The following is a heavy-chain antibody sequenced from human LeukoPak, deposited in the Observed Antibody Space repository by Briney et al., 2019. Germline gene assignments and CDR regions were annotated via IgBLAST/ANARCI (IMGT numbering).Heavy chain of an antibody. J-gene: IGHJ4*02. CDR2: IYTSGST. V-gene: IGHV4-4*07. CDR1: GGSISSYY. CDR3: ARRSDSGSDDGEDYFDY. D-gene: IGHD1-26*01. Sequence: SETLSLTCTVSGGSISSYYWSWIRQPAGKGLEWIGRIYTSGSTNYNPSLKSRVTMSVDTSKNQFSLKLSSVTAADTAVYFCARRSDSGSDDGEDYFDYWGRGTLVTVSS.